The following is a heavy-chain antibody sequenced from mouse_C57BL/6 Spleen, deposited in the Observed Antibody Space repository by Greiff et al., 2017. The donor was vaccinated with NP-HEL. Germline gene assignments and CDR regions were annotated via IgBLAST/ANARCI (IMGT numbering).Heavy chain of an antibody. CDR1: GYTFTDYY. CDR2: INPNNGGT. CDR3: ARHWVDY. J-gene: IGHJ2*01. Sequence: EVQLQQSGPELVKPGASVKISCKASGYTFTDYYMNWVKQSHGKSLEWIGDINPNNGGTSYIQKFKGKATLTVDKSSSTAYMELRSLTSEDSAVYYCARHWVDYWGQGTTLTVSS. V-gene: IGHV1-26*01. D-gene: IGHD4-1*01.